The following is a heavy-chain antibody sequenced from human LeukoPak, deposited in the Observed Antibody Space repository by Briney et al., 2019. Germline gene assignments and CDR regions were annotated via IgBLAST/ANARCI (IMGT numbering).Heavy chain of an antibody. D-gene: IGHD1-26*01. J-gene: IGHJ5*02. V-gene: IGHV4-34*01. CDR1: GGSFSGYY. Sequence: SETLSLTCAVYGGSFSGYYWSWIRQPPGKGLEWIGSIYYSGSTYYNPSLKSRVTISVDTSKNQFSLKLSSVTAADTAVYYCARVSGSYYVNWFDPWGQGTLVTVSS. CDR2: IYYSGST. CDR3: ARVSGSYYVNWFDP.